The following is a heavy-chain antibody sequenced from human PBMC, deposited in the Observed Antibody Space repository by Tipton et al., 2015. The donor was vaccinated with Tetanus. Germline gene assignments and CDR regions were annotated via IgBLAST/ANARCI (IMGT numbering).Heavy chain of an antibody. CDR2: IYSGGTT. D-gene: IGHD6-13*01. J-gene: IGHJ4*02. Sequence: SLRLSCAASGFTVSSNFMSWVRQAPGEGLEWVSIIYSGGTTYYADSVKGRFTISRDNSRNTLYLQMSSLRVEDTAVYYCTRSAHFASWYDWGPGTRVTVSS. CDR1: GFTVSSNF. CDR3: TRSAHFASWYD. V-gene: IGHV3-53*01.